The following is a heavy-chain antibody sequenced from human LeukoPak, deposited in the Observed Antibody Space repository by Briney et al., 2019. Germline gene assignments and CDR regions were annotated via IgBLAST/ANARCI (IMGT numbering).Heavy chain of an antibody. V-gene: IGHV4-39*01. J-gene: IGHJ4*02. D-gene: IGHD3-22*01. CDR1: GGSISSRSHY. Sequence: SETLSLTCTVSGGSISSRSHYWGWIRQPPGKGLEWIGSIYYSGSTYDNPSIKSRVTISVDTSKNQFSLKLNSVTAADAAVYYCARLLYDSRGYYYFDYWGQGTLVTVSS. CDR3: ARLLYDSRGYYYFDY. CDR2: IYYSGST.